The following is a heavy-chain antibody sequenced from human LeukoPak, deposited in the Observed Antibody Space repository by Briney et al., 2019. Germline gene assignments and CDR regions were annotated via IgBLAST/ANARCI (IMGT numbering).Heavy chain of an antibody. CDR1: GYIFTGYY. J-gene: IGHJ3*02. V-gene: IGHV1-69*13. CDR3: ARENNSGSCAFDI. D-gene: IGHD3-10*01. Sequence: SVKVSCKASGYIFTGYYMHWVRQAPGQGLEWMGGIIPIFGTANYAQKFQGRVTITADESTSTAYMELSSLRSEDTAVYYCARENNSGSCAFDIWGQGTMVTVSS. CDR2: IIPIFGTA.